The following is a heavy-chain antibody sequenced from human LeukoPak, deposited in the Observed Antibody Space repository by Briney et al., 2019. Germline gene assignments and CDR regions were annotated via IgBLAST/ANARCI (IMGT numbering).Heavy chain of an antibody. CDR3: AVEEWELLHY. J-gene: IGHJ4*02. CDR2: IYYSGRT. V-gene: IGHV4-59*01. D-gene: IGHD1-26*01. CDR1: GGSISSYY. Sequence: PSETLSLTCTVSGGSISSYYWSWIRQPPRKGLEWIGYIYYSGRTTYNPSPTSRVTISVDTSKNQFSLKLSSVTAADTAVYYCAVEEWELLHYWGQGTLVTVSS.